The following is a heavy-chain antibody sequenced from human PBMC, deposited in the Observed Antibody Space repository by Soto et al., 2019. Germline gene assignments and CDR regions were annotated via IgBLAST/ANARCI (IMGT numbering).Heavy chain of an antibody. Sequence: EVQLVESGGGLVQPGGSLRLSCAASGFTFSIYWMHWVRQAPGKGLVWVSRMNMDGSRTSYADFAKGRFTITRDDAKSTAYPQMSNLRAEDSAVYYCVRGDGDRYDGHGYICRHWGQGTLVTVSS. D-gene: IGHD2-21*01. J-gene: IGHJ4*02. CDR1: GFTFSIYW. CDR2: MNMDGSRT. CDR3: VRGDGDRYDGHGYICRH. V-gene: IGHV3-74*01.